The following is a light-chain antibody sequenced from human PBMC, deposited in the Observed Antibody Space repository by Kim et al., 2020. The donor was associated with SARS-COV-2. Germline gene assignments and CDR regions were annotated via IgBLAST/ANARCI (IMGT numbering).Light chain of an antibody. V-gene: IGLV4-69*01. CDR3: QTWGTGMV. CDR1: SGNSSYA. J-gene: IGLJ3*02. Sequence: GASVKLTCTLGSGNSSYAIAWHQQQPEKGHRYLMKLNSDGSHSKGDGIPDRFSGSSSGAERYLTISSLQSEDEADYYCQTWGTGMVFGGGTQLTVL. CDR2: LNSDGSH.